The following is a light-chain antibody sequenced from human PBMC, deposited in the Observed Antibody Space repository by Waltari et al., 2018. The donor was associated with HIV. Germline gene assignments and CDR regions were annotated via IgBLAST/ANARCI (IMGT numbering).Light chain of an antibody. CDR3: QQYDNLPLT. V-gene: IGKV1-33*01. J-gene: IGKJ4*01. Sequence: DIQMTQSPSSLPASLGARVTITCQANQDISNYLNWYQQKSGNAPKLLIYDASNLEIGVPSRFSGSGSGTEFTFTISSLQPEDIATYYCQQYDNLPLTFGGGTKVEIK. CDR2: DAS. CDR1: QDISNY.